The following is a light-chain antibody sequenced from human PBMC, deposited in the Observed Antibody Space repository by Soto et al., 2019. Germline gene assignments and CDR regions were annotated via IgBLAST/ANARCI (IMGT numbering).Light chain of an antibody. J-gene: IGKJ4*01. CDR2: AAS. CDR3: QHGYSTPLT. Sequence: DIQMTQSPSSLSASVGDRVTITCRASQSISTYLHWYQQKPGKAPNLLIYAASTLQSGVPSRFSGRGSGTDFTLTISSLQPEDFATYFCQHGYSTPLTFDGVTKVDIK. V-gene: IGKV1-39*01. CDR1: QSISTY.